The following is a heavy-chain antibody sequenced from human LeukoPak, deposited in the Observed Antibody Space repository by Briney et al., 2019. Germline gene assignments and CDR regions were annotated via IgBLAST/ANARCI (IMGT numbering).Heavy chain of an antibody. CDR1: GFTFSSYA. D-gene: IGHD6-6*01. J-gene: IGHJ2*01. Sequence: PGGSLRLSCAASGFTFSSYAMSWVRQAPGKGLEWGSVIGDSGGSTYYADSVKGRFTISRDNSKNTLYLQMNSLRAEDTAVYYCAKGGIMQSSSPGLQYFDLWGRGTLVSVSS. V-gene: IGHV3-23*01. CDR3: AKGGIMQSSSPGLQYFDL. CDR2: IGDSGGST.